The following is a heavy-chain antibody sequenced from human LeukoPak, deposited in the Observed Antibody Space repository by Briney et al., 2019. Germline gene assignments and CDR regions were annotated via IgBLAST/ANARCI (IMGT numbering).Heavy chain of an antibody. CDR2: ISSSSSYI. J-gene: IGHJ4*02. CDR1: GFTFSSYS. CDR3: ARDFYYDSSGLKPRGFDY. Sequence: PGGSLRLSCAASGFTFSSYSMNWVRQAPGKGLEWVSSISSSSSYIYYADSVKGRFTISRGNAKNSLYLQMNSLRAEDTAVYYCARDFYYDSSGLKPRGFDYWGQGTLVTVSS. D-gene: IGHD3-22*01. V-gene: IGHV3-21*01.